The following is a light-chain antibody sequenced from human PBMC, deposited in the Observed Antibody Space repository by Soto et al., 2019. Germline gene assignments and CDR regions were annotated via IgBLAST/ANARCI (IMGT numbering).Light chain of an antibody. CDR1: SSDVANDKF. CDR3: CSYAHSATHNYV. J-gene: IGLJ1*01. CDR2: EGT. Sequence: QSVLTQPASVSGSPGQSINVSCTGASSDVANDKFVSWYQQHPGKAPKLMIYEGTKRPSGVSDRFSASKSGDTASLTISGLQAEDEADYYCCSYAHSATHNYVFGTGTKSPS. V-gene: IGLV2-23*01.